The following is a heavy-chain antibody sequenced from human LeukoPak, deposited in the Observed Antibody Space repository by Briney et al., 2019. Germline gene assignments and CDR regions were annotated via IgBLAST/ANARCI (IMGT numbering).Heavy chain of an antibody. V-gene: IGHV4-34*01. J-gene: IGHJ4*02. CDR1: GGSFSGYY. CDR3: ARDLNSSGLDY. Sequence: SETLSLTCAVYGGSFSGYYWSWIRQPPGKGLEWIGEINHSGSTNYNPSLKSRVTISVDTSKNQFSLKLSSVTAADTAVYYCARDLNSSGLDYWGQGTLVTVSS. CDR2: INHSGST. D-gene: IGHD6-19*01.